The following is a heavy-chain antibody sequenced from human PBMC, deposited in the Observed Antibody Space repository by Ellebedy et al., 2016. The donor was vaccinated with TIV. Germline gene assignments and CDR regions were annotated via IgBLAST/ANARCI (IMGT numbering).Heavy chain of an antibody. CDR1: GFSFRSYW. V-gene: IGHV3-7*01. Sequence: PGGSLRLSCAASGFSFRSYWMSWVRQAPGKGLEWVANIYQDGSDQYYVDSVKGRFTISRDNADNSLFLQMNSLRAEDTAVYYCARRGSYGDYAVQINSWLDTWGRGTLVAASS. CDR3: ARRGSYGDYAVQINSWLDT. J-gene: IGHJ5*02. CDR2: IYQDGSDQ. D-gene: IGHD4-17*01.